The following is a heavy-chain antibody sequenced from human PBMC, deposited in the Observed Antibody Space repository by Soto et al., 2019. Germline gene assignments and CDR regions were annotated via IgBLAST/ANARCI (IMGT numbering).Heavy chain of an antibody. Sequence: EVQLVEAGGDLVQPGGSLGLSCVASGFTISNYWMHWVRQAPGKGLIWVSRISPDGSTTNYADSVKGRFTISRDNAKNTLYLQMDSLRAEDTALYYCTRVISGSSGLFDYWGQGTLVTVSS. J-gene: IGHJ4*02. CDR1: GFTISNYW. CDR2: ISPDGSTT. D-gene: IGHD1-26*01. CDR3: TRVISGSSGLFDY. V-gene: IGHV3-74*01.